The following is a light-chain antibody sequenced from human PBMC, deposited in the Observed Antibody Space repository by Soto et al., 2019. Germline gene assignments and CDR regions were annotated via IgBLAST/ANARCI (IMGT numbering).Light chain of an antibody. CDR2: SND. J-gene: IGLJ2*01. CDR1: SSNIGSNT. V-gene: IGLV1-44*01. Sequence: QSVLPQSPSVSATPGQRVSISCSGSSSNIGSNTVSWYQHVPGTAPKLLIYSNDQRPSAVPGRFSGSKSGSSASLAISGLQSDDEADYYCATWDDSFNVVFGGGTKVTVL. CDR3: ATWDDSFNVV.